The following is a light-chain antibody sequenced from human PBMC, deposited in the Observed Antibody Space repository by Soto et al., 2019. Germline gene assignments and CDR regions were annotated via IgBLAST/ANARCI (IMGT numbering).Light chain of an antibody. CDR2: VAF. CDR3: QEYSNWPVYT. V-gene: IGKV3-15*01. J-gene: IGKJ2*01. CDR1: QSVGTT. Sequence: EVVLTQSPATLSVSPGEGVTLSCRASQSVGTTLAWYQQKPGQAPRLLIYVAFTRVTGIQARFSGSGSGTEFTLTISSLQAEDFAVYYCQEYSNWPVYTFAQGTKLEIK.